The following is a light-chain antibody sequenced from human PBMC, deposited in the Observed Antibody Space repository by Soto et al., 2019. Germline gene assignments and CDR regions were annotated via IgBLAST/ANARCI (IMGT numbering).Light chain of an antibody. CDR3: AAWDDSLNGPI. V-gene: IGLV1-44*01. CDR2: TND. J-gene: IGLJ2*01. Sequence: QSVLSQPPSASGTPGQRVTMSCAGSTTNIGTNSVYWYQQLPGTAPKLLIYTNDQRPSGVPDRFSGSKSGTSASLAISGLQPEDEADYHCAAWDDSLNGPIFGGGTKLTVL. CDR1: TTNIGTNS.